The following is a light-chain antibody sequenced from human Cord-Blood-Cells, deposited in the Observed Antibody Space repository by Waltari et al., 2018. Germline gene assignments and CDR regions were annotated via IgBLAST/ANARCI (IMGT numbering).Light chain of an antibody. CDR2: YYSDSYK. J-gene: IGLJ1*01. CDR3: MIWPSNASV. V-gene: IGLV5-37*01. CDR1: SDINVGSYN. Sequence: QPVLTQPPSSSASPGESARLTSTLPSDINVGSYNIYWYQPKPGSPPRYLLYYYSDSYKGQGSGVPSRFSGSKDASANTGILLISGLQSEDEADYYCMIWPSNASVFGTGTKVTVL.